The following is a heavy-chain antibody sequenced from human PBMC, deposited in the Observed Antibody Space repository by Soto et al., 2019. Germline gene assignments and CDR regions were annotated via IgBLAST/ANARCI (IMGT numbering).Heavy chain of an antibody. D-gene: IGHD6-13*01. Sequence: GASVKVSCTASGYTFTGYYMHWVRQAPGQGLEWMGWINPNSGGTNYAQKFQGWVTMTRDTSISTAYMELSRLRSDDTAVYYCARAYSSSWFGEPSYFDYWGQGTLVTVSS. V-gene: IGHV1-2*04. CDR1: GYTFTGYY. J-gene: IGHJ4*02. CDR3: ARAYSSSWFGEPSYFDY. CDR2: INPNSGGT.